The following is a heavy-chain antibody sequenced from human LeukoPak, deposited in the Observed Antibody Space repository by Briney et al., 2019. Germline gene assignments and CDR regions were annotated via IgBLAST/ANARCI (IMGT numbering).Heavy chain of an antibody. CDR2: IVGSGRTT. CDR1: GFTFSSYA. J-gene: IGHJ6*03. CDR3: AKMGGRLSYYMDV. Sequence: QPGGSLRLSCAASGFTFSSYAMTWVRQAPGKGLEWVSSIVGSGRTTYYADSVRGRFTISRDNSNNTLYLQMSSLRAEDTALYYCAKMGGRLSYYMDVWGKGTTVTVSS. V-gene: IGHV3-23*01. D-gene: IGHD3-16*01.